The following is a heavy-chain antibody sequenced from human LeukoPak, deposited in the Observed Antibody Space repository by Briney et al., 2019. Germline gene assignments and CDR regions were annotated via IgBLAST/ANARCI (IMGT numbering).Heavy chain of an antibody. D-gene: IGHD3-16*02. CDR1: GGSISSGSYY. Sequence: PSQTLSLTCTVSGGSISSGSYYWSWIRQPAGKGLEWIGRIYTSGSTNYNPSLESRVTISIDTSKNQFSLKLSSVTAADTAVYYCARSPTYDYVWGSYRYTTYYFDYWGQGTLVTVSS. CDR2: IYTSGST. J-gene: IGHJ4*02. V-gene: IGHV4-61*02. CDR3: ARSPTYDYVWGSYRYTTYYFDY.